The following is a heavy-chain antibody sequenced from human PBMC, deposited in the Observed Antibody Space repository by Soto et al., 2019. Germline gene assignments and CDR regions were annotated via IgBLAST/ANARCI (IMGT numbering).Heavy chain of an antibody. CDR2: INSDGSST. CDR1: GFTFSSYW. D-gene: IGHD3-3*01. Sequence: GGSLRLSCAASGFTFSSYWMHWVRQAPGKGLVWVSRINSDGSSTSYADSVKGRFTISRDNAKNTLYLQMNSLRAEDTAVYYCARAFEFWSGYYIEDAFDIWGQGTMVTVSS. V-gene: IGHV3-74*01. CDR3: ARAFEFWSGYYIEDAFDI. J-gene: IGHJ3*02.